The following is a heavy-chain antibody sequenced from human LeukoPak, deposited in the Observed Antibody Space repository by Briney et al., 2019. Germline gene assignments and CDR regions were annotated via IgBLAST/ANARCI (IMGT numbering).Heavy chain of an antibody. D-gene: IGHD5-12*01. CDR3: ARVPSGYDYGPNYYYYGMDV. CDR2: ISAYNGNT. V-gene: IGHV1-18*01. Sequence: GASVKVSCKASGYTFTSYGISWVRQAPGQGLEWMGWISAYNGNTNYAQKFQGRVTITADKSTSTAYMELSSLRSEDTAVYYCARVPSGYDYGPNYYYYGMDVWGQGTTVTVSS. J-gene: IGHJ6*02. CDR1: GYTFTSYG.